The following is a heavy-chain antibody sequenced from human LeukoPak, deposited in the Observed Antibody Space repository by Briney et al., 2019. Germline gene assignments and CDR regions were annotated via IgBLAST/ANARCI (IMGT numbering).Heavy chain of an antibody. J-gene: IGHJ3*02. CDR1: GFTFSSYG. Sequence: GGSLRLSCAASGFTFSSYGMHWVRQAPGKGLEWVAVIWYDGSNKYYADSVKGRFTISRDNSKNTLYLQMNSLRAEDTAVYYCARDQVDVWSLAYCGGDCYPDAFDIWSQGTMVTVSS. CDR2: IWYDGSNK. V-gene: IGHV3-33*01. D-gene: IGHD2-21*02. CDR3: ARDQVDVWSLAYCGGDCYPDAFDI.